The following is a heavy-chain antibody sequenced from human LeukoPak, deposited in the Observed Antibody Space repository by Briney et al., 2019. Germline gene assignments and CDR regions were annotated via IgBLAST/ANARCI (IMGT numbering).Heavy chain of an antibody. Sequence: GGSLRLSCAASGFTFSSYAMSWVRQAPGKGLEWVSAISGSGGSTYYADSVKGRFTISRDNPKNTLYLQMNSLRAEDTAVYYCAKSRSGYYLYYFDYWGQGTLVTVSS. D-gene: IGHD3-3*01. CDR2: ISGSGGST. J-gene: IGHJ4*02. CDR3: AKSRSGYYLYYFDY. CDR1: GFTFSSYA. V-gene: IGHV3-23*01.